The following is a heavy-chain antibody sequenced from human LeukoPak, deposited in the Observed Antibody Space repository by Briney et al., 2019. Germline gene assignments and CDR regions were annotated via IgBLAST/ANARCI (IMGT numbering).Heavy chain of an antibody. CDR2: INPNSGGT. Sequence: ASVKVSCKASGYTFTSHGISWVRQAPGQGLEWMGWINPNSGGTNYAQKFQGRVSMTRDTSISTAYMELSRLRSDDTAVYYCARVRSEIAAAGVFDYWGQGTLVTVSS. V-gene: IGHV1-2*02. J-gene: IGHJ4*02. CDR3: ARVRSEIAAAGVFDY. CDR1: GYTFTSHG. D-gene: IGHD6-13*01.